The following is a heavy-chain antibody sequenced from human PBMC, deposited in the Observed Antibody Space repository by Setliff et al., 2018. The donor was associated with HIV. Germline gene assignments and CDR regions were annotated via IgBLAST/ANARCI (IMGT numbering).Heavy chain of an antibody. D-gene: IGHD3-10*01. CDR3: ARNRGRWELLRDYYYYYMDV. J-gene: IGHJ6*03. CDR1: DFSLYDFN. V-gene: IGHV3-21*01. Sequence: GGSLRLSCEASDFSLYDFNMNWVRQAPGKGLEWVASISSTTGYIFYADSAKGRFIISRDNAKNSLYLQMDSLRAEDTAVYYCARNRGRWELLRDYYYYYMDVWGEGTTVTVSS. CDR2: ISSTTGYI.